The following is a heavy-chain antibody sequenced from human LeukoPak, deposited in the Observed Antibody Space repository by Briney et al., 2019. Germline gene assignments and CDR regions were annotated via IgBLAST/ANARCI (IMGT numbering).Heavy chain of an antibody. CDR3: ARANDILTGYYLD. D-gene: IGHD3-9*01. Sequence: ASVKVSCKASGYSFTAYALNWVRQSPGQGLEWMGWINPNSGGTNYAQKFQGWVTMTRDTSISTAYMELSRLRSDDTAVYYCARANDILTGYYLDWGQGTLVTVSS. CDR2: INPNSGGT. J-gene: IGHJ4*02. CDR1: GYSFTAYA. V-gene: IGHV1-2*04.